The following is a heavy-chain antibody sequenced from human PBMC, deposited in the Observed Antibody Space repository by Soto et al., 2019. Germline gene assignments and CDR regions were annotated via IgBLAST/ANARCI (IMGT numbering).Heavy chain of an antibody. Sequence: QVQLVQSGAEVKKPGSSVKVSCKTSRDTFNKYAFNWVRQAPGQGLEWMGWIIPIFSSRNYAEKCQGRVTIAADDSTCTAYMELRSLRFEDTAVYYCARGETYLGVWGQGTTVTVSS. CDR2: IIPIFSSR. J-gene: IGHJ6*02. CDR3: ARGETYLGV. V-gene: IGHV1-69*01. D-gene: IGHD3-16*01. CDR1: RDTFNKYA.